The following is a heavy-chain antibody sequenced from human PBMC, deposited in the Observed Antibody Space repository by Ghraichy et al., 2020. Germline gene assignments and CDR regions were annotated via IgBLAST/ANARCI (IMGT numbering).Heavy chain of an antibody. D-gene: IGHD2-2*01. CDR1: GYTFTGYY. Sequence: ASVKVSCKASGYTFTGYYMHWVRQAPGQGLEWMGWINPNSGGTNYAQKFQGRVTMTRDTSISTAYMELSRLRSDDTAVYYCARAPKGYCSSTSCYRSKTGTTGALDYWGQGTLVTVSS. V-gene: IGHV1-2*02. CDR3: ARAPKGYCSSTSCYRSKTGTTGALDY. J-gene: IGHJ4*02. CDR2: INPNSGGT.